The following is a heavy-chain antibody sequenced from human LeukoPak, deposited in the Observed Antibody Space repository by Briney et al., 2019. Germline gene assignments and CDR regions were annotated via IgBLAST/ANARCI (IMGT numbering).Heavy chain of an antibody. CDR3: ARILGLTPDY. J-gene: IGHJ4*02. CDR2: ISYSTTTI. CDR1: TFTFSSYS. V-gene: IGHV3-48*02. Sequence: GGSLRLSCAASTFTFSSYSMNWVRQAPGKGLEWVSYISYSTTTIYYADSVKGRFTVSRDNAKNSLYLQMNSLRDEDTAVYYCARILGLTPDYWGQGTLVTVSS. D-gene: IGHD1-14*01.